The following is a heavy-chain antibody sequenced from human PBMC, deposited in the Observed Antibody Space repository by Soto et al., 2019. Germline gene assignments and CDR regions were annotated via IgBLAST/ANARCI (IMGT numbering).Heavy chain of an antibody. V-gene: IGHV1-24*01. D-gene: IGHD3-9*01. CDR2: FDPEDGET. CDR1: GYTLTELS. CDR3: ATDSTSDILTGSFDY. Sequence: ASVKVSCKVSGYTLTELSMHWVRQAPGKGLEWMGGFDPEDGETIYAQKFQGRVTMTEDTSTDTAYMELSSLRSEDTAVYYCATDSTSDILTGSFDYWGQGTLVTVSS. J-gene: IGHJ4*02.